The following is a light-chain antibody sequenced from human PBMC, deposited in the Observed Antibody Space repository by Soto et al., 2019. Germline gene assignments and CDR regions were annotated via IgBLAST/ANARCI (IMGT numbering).Light chain of an antibody. CDR1: QNVYNN. Sequence: EIVVTQSPATLSVSPGEGATLSCKASQNVYNNLAWYQQRPGQPPRLLIYDASTRATAISARFSGSGYGTEFTLTISSLQSEDFAVYFCQQCRNWPLTFGGGTKVEIK. V-gene: IGKV3-15*01. CDR2: DAS. J-gene: IGKJ4*01. CDR3: QQCRNWPLT.